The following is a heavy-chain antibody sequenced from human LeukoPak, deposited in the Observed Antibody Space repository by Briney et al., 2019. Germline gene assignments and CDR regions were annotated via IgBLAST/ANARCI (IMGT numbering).Heavy chain of an antibody. CDR1: GFTFSTGFTFSTYG. CDR2: ISSDGRQK. J-gene: IGHJ6*03. CDR3: AKRCTGVTGTTCWHNYYYYMDD. D-gene: IGHD2-8*02. V-gene: IGHV3-30*04. Sequence: GGSLRLSCAASGFTFSTGFTFSTYGMHWVRQAPGMGLEWVAVISSDGRQKYYADSVKGRFTISRDNSKNTLYLQMNSLRDEDTAVYYCAKRCTGVTGTTCWHNYYYYMDDWGTGTTVTVSS.